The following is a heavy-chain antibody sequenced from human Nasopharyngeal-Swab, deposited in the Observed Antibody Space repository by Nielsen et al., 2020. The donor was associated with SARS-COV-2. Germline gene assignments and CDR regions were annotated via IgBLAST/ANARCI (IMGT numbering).Heavy chain of an antibody. Sequence: SVKVSCKASGDTISSSAITWGPQAPGQGLEWMGGIIPMFGTADYAQKFQGRVTITADRSTSTAYMEMNSLRSEDTAVYYCARAHAGSCTDGVCFRSQVYNWFDPWGQGTLVTVSS. J-gene: IGHJ5*02. D-gene: IGHD2-8*01. CDR2: IIPMFGTA. CDR3: ARAHAGSCTDGVCFRSQVYNWFDP. CDR1: GDTISSSA. V-gene: IGHV1-69*06.